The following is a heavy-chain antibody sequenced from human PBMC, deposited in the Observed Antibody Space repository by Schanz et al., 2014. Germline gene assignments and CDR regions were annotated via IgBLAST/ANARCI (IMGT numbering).Heavy chain of an antibody. CDR3: AKDPYDVLTGYQYYFDY. CDR1: GLIFSTYT. V-gene: IGHV3-23*04. CDR2: ISFSGNTI. Sequence: EVQLVESGGGLVRPGGSLRLSCTTSGLIFSTYTLNWVRQAPGKGLEWISYISFSGNTIYYADSVKGRFTISRDNSKNTLFLQMSSLRAEDTAVYFCAKDPYDVLTGYQYYFDYWGPGRLVTVSS. J-gene: IGHJ4*02. D-gene: IGHD3-9*01.